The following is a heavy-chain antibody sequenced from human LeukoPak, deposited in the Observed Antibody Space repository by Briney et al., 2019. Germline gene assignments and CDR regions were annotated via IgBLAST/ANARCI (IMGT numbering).Heavy chain of an antibody. J-gene: IGHJ4*02. CDR1: GYTLTELS. D-gene: IGHD1-1*01. V-gene: IGHV1-24*01. CDR3: ATDVPRVPMGPLRD. Sequence: GASVKVSCKVSGYTLTELSMHWVRQAPGKGLEWMGGFDPEDGETIYAQKFQGRVTMTEDTSTDTAYMELSSLRSEDTAVYYCATDVPRVPMGPLRDWGQGTLVTVSS. CDR2: FDPEDGET.